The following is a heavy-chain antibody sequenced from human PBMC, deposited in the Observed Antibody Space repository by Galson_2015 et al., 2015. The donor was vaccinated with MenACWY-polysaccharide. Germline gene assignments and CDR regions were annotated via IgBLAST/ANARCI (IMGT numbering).Heavy chain of an antibody. CDR1: GFTFSSYR. CDR3: ARDRLAARPNRGWYYFDY. V-gene: IGHV3-48*01. J-gene: IGHJ4*02. Sequence: SLRLSCAASGFTFSSYRMNWVRQAPGKGLEWVSYVSCSSSTIYYADSVKGRFTISRDNAKNSLYLQMNSLRAEDTAVYYCARDRLAARPNRGWYYFDYWGQGTLVTVSS. D-gene: IGHD6-6*01. CDR2: VSCSSSTI.